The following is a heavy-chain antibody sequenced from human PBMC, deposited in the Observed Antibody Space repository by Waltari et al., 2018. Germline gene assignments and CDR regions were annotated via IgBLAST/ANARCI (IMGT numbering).Heavy chain of an antibody. CDR3: ARTNSITMVQGAYPRFDP. Sequence: QVQLVQSGAEVKKPGSSVKVSCKASGGTFSSYAISWVRQGPGQGLEWMGVIIPIFGTANYAQKFQGRVTITADESTSTAYMELSSLRSEDTAVYYCARTNSITMVQGAYPRFDPWGQGTLVTVSS. CDR2: IIPIFGTA. CDR1: GGTFSSYA. V-gene: IGHV1-69*13. J-gene: IGHJ5*02. D-gene: IGHD3-10*01.